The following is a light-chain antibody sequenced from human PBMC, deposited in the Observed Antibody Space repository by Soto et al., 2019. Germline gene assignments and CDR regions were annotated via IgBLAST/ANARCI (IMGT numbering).Light chain of an antibody. CDR2: DAS. CDR3: QQYNSLWT. Sequence: DIQMTQSPSTLSASVGDRVTITCRASQSISSWLAWYQQKPGKAPKLLIYDASSLESGVPSRFSGSGSGTEFTLPISSLQPDDFATYYCQQYNSLWTFGQGTKVEIK. J-gene: IGKJ1*01. CDR1: QSISSW. V-gene: IGKV1-5*01.